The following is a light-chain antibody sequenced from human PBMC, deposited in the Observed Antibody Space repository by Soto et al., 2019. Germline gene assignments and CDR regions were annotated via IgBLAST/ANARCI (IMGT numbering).Light chain of an antibody. Sequence: QSALTQPASVSGSPGQSITISCTGTSSDIGRYYYVSWYQQLPGKAPKLMISEVSNRPSGVSNRFSGSKSGNTASLTISGLQAEDEADYYCSSYTAGGTIFGTGTKLTVL. J-gene: IGLJ1*01. CDR1: SSDIGRYYY. V-gene: IGLV2-14*01. CDR3: SSYTAGGTI. CDR2: EVS.